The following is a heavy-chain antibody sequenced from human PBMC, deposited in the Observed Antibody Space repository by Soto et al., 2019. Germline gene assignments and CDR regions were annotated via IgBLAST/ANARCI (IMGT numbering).Heavy chain of an antibody. J-gene: IGHJ4*02. CDR1: GGSFSGYY. D-gene: IGHD4-17*01. Sequence: SETLSLACAVYGGSFSGYYWSWIRQPPGKGLEWIGEINHSGSTNYNPSLKSRVTISVDTSKNQFSLKLSSVTAADTAVYYCARELGGDVDYWGQGTLVTVSS. V-gene: IGHV4-34*01. CDR3: ARELGGDVDY. CDR2: INHSGST.